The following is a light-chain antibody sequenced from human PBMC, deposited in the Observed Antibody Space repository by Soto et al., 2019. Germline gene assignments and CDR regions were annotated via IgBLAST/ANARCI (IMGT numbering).Light chain of an antibody. CDR3: QKYNSARWT. J-gene: IGKJ1*01. CDR1: QGISNY. V-gene: IGKV1-27*01. Sequence: DIQMTQSPSSLSASVGDRVTITCRAIQGISNYLAWYQQKPGKVPKLLIYAASTLQSGVPSRFSGSGSGTDFTLTISSLQPEDVPTYYCQKYNSARWTFGQGTKVEIK. CDR2: AAS.